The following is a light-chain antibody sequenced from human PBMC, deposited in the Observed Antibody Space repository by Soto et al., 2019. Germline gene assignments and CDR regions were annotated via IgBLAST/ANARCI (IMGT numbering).Light chain of an antibody. Sequence: IRMTQSPSSLSASRGDRVTITCRASQSISGWLAWYQQKPGKAPKLLIYDASSLESGVPSRFSGSGSGTEFTLTITSLQPDDFATYYCQQYNSYPWTFGQGTKVDIK. CDR1: QSISGW. CDR2: DAS. J-gene: IGKJ1*01. V-gene: IGKV1-5*01. CDR3: QQYNSYPWT.